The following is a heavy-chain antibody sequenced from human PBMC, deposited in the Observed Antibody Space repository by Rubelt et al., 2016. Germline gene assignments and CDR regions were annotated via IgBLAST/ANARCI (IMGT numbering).Heavy chain of an antibody. CDR1: GGTFSSYA. D-gene: IGHD2-2*01. V-gene: IGHV1-69*04. J-gene: IGHJ4*02. Sequence: QVQLVQSGAEVKEPGSSVQVSCKASGGTFSSYAISWVRQAPGQGLEWMGRIIPILGLANYAPKFQGRVPITADKSTSPAYMELSSLRSEDTAVFYCARDDCSSTSCSPQGWGQGTLVTVSS. CDR2: IIPILGLA. CDR3: ARDDCSSTSCSPQG.